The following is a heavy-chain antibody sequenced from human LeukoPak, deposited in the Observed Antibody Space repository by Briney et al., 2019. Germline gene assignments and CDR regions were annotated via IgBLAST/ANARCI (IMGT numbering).Heavy chain of an antibody. CDR2: MNPNSGNT. D-gene: IGHD3-10*01. V-gene: IGHV1-8*01. CDR1: GYTFTSYD. Sequence: ASVKVSCKASGYTFTSYDINWVRQATGQGLEWMGWMNPNSGNTGYAQKFQGRVTMTRNTSISTAYMELSSLRSEDTAVYYCASSEDYGSGSYYMAAFDIWGQGTMVTVSS. CDR3: ASSEDYGSGSYYMAAFDI. J-gene: IGHJ3*02.